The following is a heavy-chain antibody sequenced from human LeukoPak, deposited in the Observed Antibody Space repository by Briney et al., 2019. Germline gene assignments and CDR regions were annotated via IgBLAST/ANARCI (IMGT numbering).Heavy chain of an antibody. CDR2: ITASGDST. D-gene: IGHD3/OR15-3a*01. J-gene: IGHJ4*02. CDR1: GFTFSSYG. V-gene: IGHV3-23*01. Sequence: SGASLRLSCAAPGFTFSSYGMHWVRQAPGKGLEWVSAITASGDSTYYADSVKGRFTISRDNSKNTLYLQMNSPRADDTAVYYCAKSDHGFWTGYKRWGQGTLVTVSS. CDR3: AKSDHGFWTGYKR.